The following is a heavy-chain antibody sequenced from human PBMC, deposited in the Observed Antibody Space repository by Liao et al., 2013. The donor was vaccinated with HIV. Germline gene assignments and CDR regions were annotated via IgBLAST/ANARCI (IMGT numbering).Heavy chain of an antibody. CDR1: GGPIGSYF. CDR3: ARDAYFDWDNWFDP. J-gene: IGHJ5*02. D-gene: IGHD3-9*01. Sequence: QVQLQESGPGLVKPSETLSLTCTVSGGPIGSYFWNWIRQTPGKGLEWIGDVLYSGSTNYNPSLKSRVTISVDTSKNQFSLKLSSVTAADTAVYYCARDAYFDWDNWFDPWGQGTLVTVSS. CDR2: VLYSGST. V-gene: IGHV4-59*12.